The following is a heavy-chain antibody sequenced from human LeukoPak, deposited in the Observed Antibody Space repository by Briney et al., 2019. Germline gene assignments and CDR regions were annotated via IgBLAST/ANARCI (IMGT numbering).Heavy chain of an antibody. CDR1: GFTFSSYA. CDR2: ISYDGSNK. V-gene: IGHV3-30-3*01. J-gene: IGHJ6*02. CDR3: ARLIVVVVAATRGALDA. D-gene: IGHD2-15*01. Sequence: GGSLRLSCAASGFTFSSYAMHWVRQAPGKGLEWVAVISYDGSNKYYADSVKGRFTISRDNSKNTLYLQMNSLRAEDTAVYYCARLIVVVVAATRGALDAWGQGTTVTVSS.